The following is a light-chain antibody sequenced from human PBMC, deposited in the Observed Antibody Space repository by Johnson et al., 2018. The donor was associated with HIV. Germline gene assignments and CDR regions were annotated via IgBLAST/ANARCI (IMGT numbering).Light chain of an antibody. J-gene: IGLJ1*01. V-gene: IGLV1-51*02. CDR2: END. Sequence: QSVLTQPPSVSAAPGQKVTISCSGSSSNIGNNYVSWYQQLPGTAPKFFIYENDKRPSGIPDRFSGSKSGTSATLGITGLQTGDEADYYCGTWDSSLSADVFGTGTKVTVL. CDR3: GTWDSSLSADV. CDR1: SSNIGNNY.